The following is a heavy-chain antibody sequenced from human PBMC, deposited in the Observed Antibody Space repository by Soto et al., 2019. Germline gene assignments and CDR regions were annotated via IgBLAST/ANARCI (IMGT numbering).Heavy chain of an antibody. D-gene: IGHD1-20*01. J-gene: IGHJ6*02. CDR3: AKDLFVAIEPYITGIHGMDV. CDR2: ISGSGGST. CDR1: GFTFSSYA. Sequence: GGSLRVSCAASGFTFSSYAMSWVRQAPGKGLEWVSAISGSGGSTYYADSVKGRFTISRDNSKNTLYLQMNSLRAEDTAVYYCAKDLFVAIEPYITGIHGMDVWGQGTTVTVSS. V-gene: IGHV3-23*01.